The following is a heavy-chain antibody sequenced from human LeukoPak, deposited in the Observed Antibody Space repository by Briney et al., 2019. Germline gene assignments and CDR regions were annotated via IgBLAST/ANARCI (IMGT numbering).Heavy chain of an antibody. Sequence: SETLSLTCTVSGGSISSRSYFWDWIRQPPGKGLEWIGSIYYSGSTYYNPSLKSRVTISVDTSKNQFSLKLSSVTAADTAVYYCARRRASGWAHFDYWGQGTLVTVSS. CDR3: ARRRASGWAHFDY. D-gene: IGHD6-19*01. J-gene: IGHJ4*02. V-gene: IGHV4-39*07. CDR1: GGSISSRSYF. CDR2: IYYSGST.